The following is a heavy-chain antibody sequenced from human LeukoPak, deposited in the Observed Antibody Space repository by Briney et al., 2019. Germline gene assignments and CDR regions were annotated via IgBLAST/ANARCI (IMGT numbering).Heavy chain of an antibody. V-gene: IGHV1-8*01. Sequence: ASVKVSCKASGYTFTSYDINWVRQATGQGLEWMGWMNPNSGNTGYAQKFQGRVTMTRNTSISTAYMELSSLRSEDTAVYYCARVTTVTIKILGYWGQGTLVTVSS. CDR3: ARVTTVTIKILGY. J-gene: IGHJ4*02. CDR1: GYTFTSYD. CDR2: MNPNSGNT. D-gene: IGHD4-11*01.